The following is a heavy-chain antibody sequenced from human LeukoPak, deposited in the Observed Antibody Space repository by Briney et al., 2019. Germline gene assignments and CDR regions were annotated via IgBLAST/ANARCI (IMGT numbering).Heavy chain of an antibody. V-gene: IGHV4-39*01. Sequence: PSETLSLTCTVPGGTISSSSYYWGWIRQPPGKGLEWIGSIYYSGSTYDNPSLNRRATITVDTSKNQYSLKLSSVTAAETAVYYCARHRGRAAAGTKDDAFDIWGQGTMVTVSS. CDR2: IYYSGST. D-gene: IGHD6-13*01. CDR3: ARHRGRAAAGTKDDAFDI. CDR1: GGTISSSSYY. J-gene: IGHJ3*02.